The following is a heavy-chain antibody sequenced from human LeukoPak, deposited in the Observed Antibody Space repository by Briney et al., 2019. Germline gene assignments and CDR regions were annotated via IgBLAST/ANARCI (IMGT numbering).Heavy chain of an antibody. CDR2: IRYDGSNK. CDR3: ARGGKIALAGTRSPQYFQH. Sequence: GGSLRLSCAASGFTFSSYGMHWVRQAPGKGLEWVAFIRYDGSNKYYADSVKGRFTISRDNSKNTLYLQMNSLRPEDTAVYYCARGGKIALAGTRSPQYFQHWGQGTLVTVSS. CDR1: GFTFSSYG. D-gene: IGHD6-19*01. J-gene: IGHJ1*01. V-gene: IGHV3-30*02.